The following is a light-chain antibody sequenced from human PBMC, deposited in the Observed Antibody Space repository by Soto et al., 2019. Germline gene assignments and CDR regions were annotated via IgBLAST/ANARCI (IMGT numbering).Light chain of an antibody. Sequence: NFMLTQPHSVSESPGKTVTISCTRTSGSIASSYVQWYQQRPGSAPTTVISEDNQRPSGVPARFSGSIDRSSNSASLTISGLQADDEADYYCRSYDNDNWVFGGGTKLTVL. CDR2: EDN. CDR3: RSYDNDNWV. J-gene: IGLJ3*02. CDR1: SGSIASSY. V-gene: IGLV6-57*03.